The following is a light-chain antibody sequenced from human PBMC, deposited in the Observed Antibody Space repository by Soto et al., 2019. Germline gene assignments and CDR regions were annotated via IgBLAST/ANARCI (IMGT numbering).Light chain of an antibody. V-gene: IGKV3-15*01. Sequence: EVVMTQSPATLSVSPGERATLSCRASETVATNLAWYQQKPGQAPRLLISGASTRAAGISDRFRGSGSGTEFTLTISSLRSEDSAIYYCQQYFEWPPMTFWQGIKVDIK. J-gene: IGKJ1*01. CDR3: QQYFEWPPMT. CDR2: GAS. CDR1: ETVATN.